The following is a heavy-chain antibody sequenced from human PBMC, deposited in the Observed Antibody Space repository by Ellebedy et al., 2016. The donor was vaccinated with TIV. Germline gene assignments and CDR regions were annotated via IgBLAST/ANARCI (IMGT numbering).Heavy chain of an antibody. Sequence: GESLKISXKGSGYSFTSYWISWVCQMPGKGLEWMGRIDPSDSYTNYSPSFQGHVTISADKSISTAYLQWSSLKASDTAMYYCARHLTTVTSDPGGFWGQGTLVTVSS. CDR1: GYSFTSYW. D-gene: IGHD4-17*01. V-gene: IGHV5-10-1*01. J-gene: IGHJ4*02. CDR3: ARHLTTVTSDPGGF. CDR2: IDPSDSYT.